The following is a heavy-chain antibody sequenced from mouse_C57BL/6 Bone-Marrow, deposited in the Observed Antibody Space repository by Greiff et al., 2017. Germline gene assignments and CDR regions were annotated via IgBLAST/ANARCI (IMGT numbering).Heavy chain of an antibody. D-gene: IGHD1-1*02. CDR1: GYTFTGYW. Sequence: QVQLQQSGAELMKPGASVKLSCKATGYTFTGYWIAWVQQRPGHGLEWIGEILPGSGSTNYNEKFKGKAPFTADTSSNTAYMQLSSLTTEDSAIXYCARDGSYLDWYFDVWGTGTTVTVSS. CDR3: ARDGSYLDWYFDV. V-gene: IGHV1-9*01. CDR2: ILPGSGST. J-gene: IGHJ1*03.